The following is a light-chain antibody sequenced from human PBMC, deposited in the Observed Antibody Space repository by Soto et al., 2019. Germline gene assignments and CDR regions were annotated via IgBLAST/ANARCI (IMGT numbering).Light chain of an antibody. CDR2: AAS. CDR3: QKYNSAPPLT. CDR1: QGISNY. V-gene: IGKV1-27*01. Sequence: DIQMTQSPSSLSASVGDRVTITCRASQGISNYLAWYQQKPGKVPKLLIYAASTLQSGVPSRFSGSGSGTDFTLTISSLQPEDVATYYGQKYNSAPPLTFGGGTKGEIK. J-gene: IGKJ4*01.